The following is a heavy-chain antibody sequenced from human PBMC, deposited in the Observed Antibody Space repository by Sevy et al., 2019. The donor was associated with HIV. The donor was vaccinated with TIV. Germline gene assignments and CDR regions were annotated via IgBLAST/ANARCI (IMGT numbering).Heavy chain of an antibody. CDR3: TREGRIAAADV. J-gene: IGHJ4*02. Sequence: GGSLRLSCTASGFTFGDYAMSWFRQAPGKGLEWVGFIRSKAYGGTTEYAAPVKGRFTISRDESKSIAYLQMNSLKTEDTAVYYCTREGRIAAADVWGQGTLVTVSS. CDR2: IRSKAYGGTT. D-gene: IGHD6-13*01. V-gene: IGHV3-49*03. CDR1: GFTFGDYA.